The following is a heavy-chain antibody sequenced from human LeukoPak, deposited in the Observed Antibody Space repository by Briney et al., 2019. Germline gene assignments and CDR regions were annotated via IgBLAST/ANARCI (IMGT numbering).Heavy chain of an antibody. V-gene: IGHV1-46*01. J-gene: IGHJ6*02. D-gene: IGHD5-24*01. Sequence: ASVKVSCKVSGYSFTSYYLHWVRQAPGQGLEWMGVINPSGGSTSYAQKFQGRVTMTRDTSTSTVYMELSSLRSEDTAVYYCAREEMATITGDYYYYGMDVWGQGTTVTVSS. CDR1: GYSFTSYY. CDR3: AREEMATITGDYYYYGMDV. CDR2: INPSGGST.